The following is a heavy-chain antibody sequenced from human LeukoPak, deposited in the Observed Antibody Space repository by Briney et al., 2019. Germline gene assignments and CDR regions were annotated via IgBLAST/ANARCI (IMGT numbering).Heavy chain of an antibody. Sequence: PSEALSLTCAVYAGSVSGDYCSSIRQPPGKGLEWIGEINHSGSTNYNPSLKSRVTISVDTSKNQFSLKLSSVIAAYTAVYHWARGPPYYYDSSGYYTFDYWGQGTLVTVSS. CDR3: ARGPPYYYDSSGYYTFDY. V-gene: IGHV4-34*01. CDR2: INHSGST. J-gene: IGHJ4*02. D-gene: IGHD3-22*01. CDR1: AGSVSGDY.